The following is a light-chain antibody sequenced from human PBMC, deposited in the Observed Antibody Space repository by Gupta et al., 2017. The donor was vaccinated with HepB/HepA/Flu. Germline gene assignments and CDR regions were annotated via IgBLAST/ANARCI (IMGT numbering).Light chain of an antibody. CDR1: QSVSSN. CDR2: GAS. J-gene: IGKJ4*01. CDR3: QQYNNWPPLT. V-gene: IGKV3-15*01. Sequence: EIVLTQPAAILSASPGESATLSCRASQSVSSNLAWYQQKPGQAPRLLIYGASTRATGIPARFSGSGSWTEFTLTISSLQSEDFAVYYCQQYNNWPPLTFGGGTKVEIK.